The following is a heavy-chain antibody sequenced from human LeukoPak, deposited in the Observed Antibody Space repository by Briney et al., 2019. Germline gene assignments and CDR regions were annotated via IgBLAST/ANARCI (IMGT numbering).Heavy chain of an antibody. CDR2: INSDGSST. J-gene: IGHJ4*02. V-gene: IGHV3-74*03. CDR3: ARDQPPGDY. CDR1: GFTFSSYW. Sequence: GGSLRLSCAASGFTFSSYWMHWVRQAPGKGLVWVSRINSDGSSTTYADSVKGRFAISRDNAKNTLFLQMNSLSPEDTAVYYCARDQPPGDYWGQGTLVTVSS.